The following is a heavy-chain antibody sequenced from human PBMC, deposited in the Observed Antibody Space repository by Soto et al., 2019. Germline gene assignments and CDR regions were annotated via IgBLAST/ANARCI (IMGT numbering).Heavy chain of an antibody. Sequence: EVQLVESGGGLVKPGGSLRLSCAASDFSISNAWMNWVRQAPGKGLEWVGRVKRKIDGETTDYAAPVKGRFTISRDDSNNMLYLQMNSLKADDTDVYYCTTGSVEGVWGQGTTVTVSS. V-gene: IGHV3-15*07. J-gene: IGHJ6*02. CDR2: VKRKIDGETT. CDR3: TTGSVEGV. CDR1: DFSISNAW. D-gene: IGHD2-15*01.